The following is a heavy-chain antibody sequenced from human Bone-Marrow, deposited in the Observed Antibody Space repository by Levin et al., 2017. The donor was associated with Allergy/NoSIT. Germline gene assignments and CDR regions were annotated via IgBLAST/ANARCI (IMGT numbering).Heavy chain of an antibody. CDR2: IIPVFGRP. CDR1: GGPFGSIA. J-gene: IGHJ6*02. CDR3: AASYSSGEYPTYDYTGMDV. D-gene: IGHD6-19*01. Sequence: KISCTSGGPFGSIAINWVRQAPGQGLEWMGGIIPVFGRPNYAQKFQGRVTITADEYTSTAYMHVSSLRSEDTAIYYCAASYSSGEYPTYDYTGMDVWGQGTTITVSS. V-gene: IGHV1-69*01.